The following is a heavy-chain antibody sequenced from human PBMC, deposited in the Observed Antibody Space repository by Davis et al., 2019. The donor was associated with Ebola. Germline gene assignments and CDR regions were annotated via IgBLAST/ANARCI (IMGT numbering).Heavy chain of an antibody. J-gene: IGHJ4*03. CDR1: GFTFSRHW. CDR3: ASRMTTALS. V-gene: IGHV3-7*03. Sequence: PGGSLRLSCVASGFTFSRHWMTWVRQAPGKGLEWVANIKYDGSEKYYVDSVKGRFTISRDNAKKSLYLQMNSLRVEDTAVYYCASRMTTALSWGQGTMVTVSS. D-gene: IGHD4-11*01. CDR2: IKYDGSEK.